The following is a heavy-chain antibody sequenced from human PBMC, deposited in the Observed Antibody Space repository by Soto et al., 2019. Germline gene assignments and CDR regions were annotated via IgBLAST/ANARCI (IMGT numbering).Heavy chain of an antibody. Sequence: SETLSLTCAVYGGSFSGYYWSWIRQPPGKGLEWIGEINHSGSTNYNPSLKSRVTISVDTSKNQFSLKLSSVTVADTAVYYCARGTGSGYDYVWGSYRPYYFDYWGQGTLVTVSS. CDR1: GGSFSGYY. V-gene: IGHV4-34*01. CDR2: INHSGST. J-gene: IGHJ4*02. D-gene: IGHD3-16*02. CDR3: ARGTGSGYDYVWGSYRPYYFDY.